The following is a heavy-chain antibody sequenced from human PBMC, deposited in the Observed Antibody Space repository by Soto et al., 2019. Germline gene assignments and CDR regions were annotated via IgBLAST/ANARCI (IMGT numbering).Heavy chain of an antibody. V-gene: IGHV3-23*01. CDR2: FRSGGDDDTT. CDR3: ALSRGYGVLGAYDI. CDR1: GFTFSSYS. Sequence: TGGYLSLSWAASGFTFSSYSMSWVRQAPGKGLEWVSGFRSGGDDDTTYYADSVRGRFTISRDNSKNTLFLQMNSLRTEDTAVYYWALSRGYGVLGAYDISGQGAVVTV. J-gene: IGHJ3*02. D-gene: IGHD4-17*01.